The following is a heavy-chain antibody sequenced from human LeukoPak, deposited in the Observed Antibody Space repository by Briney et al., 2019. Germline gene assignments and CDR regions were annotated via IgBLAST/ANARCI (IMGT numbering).Heavy chain of an antibody. Sequence: ASVKVSCKASGYTFTGYYMHWVRQAPGQGLEWMGWINPNSGGTNYAQKFQGRVTMTRDTSISTAYMELSRLRSDDTAVYYCARGVWWSSDWYEGAFDYWGQGTLVTVSS. D-gene: IGHD6-19*01. CDR3: ARGVWWSSDWYEGAFDY. CDR1: GYTFTGYY. J-gene: IGHJ4*02. CDR2: INPNSGGT. V-gene: IGHV1-2*02.